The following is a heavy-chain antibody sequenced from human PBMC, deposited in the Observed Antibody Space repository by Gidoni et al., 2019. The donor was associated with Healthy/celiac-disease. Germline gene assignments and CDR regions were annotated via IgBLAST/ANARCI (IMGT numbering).Heavy chain of an antibody. CDR1: GGSISSYY. J-gene: IGHJ4*02. CDR2: IYYSGST. CDR3: ARVDGPLTGTTLVGFDY. Sequence: QVQLQESGPGLVQPSATLSLTCTVSGGSISSYYWSWIRQPPGKGLEWIGYIYYSGSTNYNPSLKSRVTISVDTSKNQFSLKLSSVTAADTAVYYCARVDGPLTGTTLVGFDYWGQGTLVTVSS. D-gene: IGHD1-7*01. V-gene: IGHV4-59*01.